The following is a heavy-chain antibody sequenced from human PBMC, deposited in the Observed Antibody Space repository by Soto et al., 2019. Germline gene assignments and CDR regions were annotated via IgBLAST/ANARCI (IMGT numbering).Heavy chain of an antibody. CDR2: ISGSGGST. J-gene: IGHJ6*02. V-gene: IGHV3-23*01. CDR1: GFTFSSYA. D-gene: IGHD6-13*01. Sequence: GGSLRLSCAASGFTFSSYAMSWVRQAPGKGLGWVSAISGSGGSTYYADSVKGRFTISRDNSKNTLYLQMSSLRAEDTAVYYCAKDRRSWYGGMDVWGQGTTVTVSS. CDR3: AKDRRSWYGGMDV.